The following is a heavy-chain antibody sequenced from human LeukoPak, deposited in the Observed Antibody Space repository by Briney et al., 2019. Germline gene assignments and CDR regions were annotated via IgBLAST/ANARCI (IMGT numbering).Heavy chain of an antibody. Sequence: SVKVSCKASGYTFTSYDINWVRQATGQGLEWMGWMNPNSGNTGYAQKFQGRVTMTRNTSISTAYMELSSLRSEDTALYYCARDIAGATKGGWFDTWGQGTPVTVSS. D-gene: IGHD1-26*01. J-gene: IGHJ5*02. CDR3: ARDIAGATKGGWFDT. CDR2: MNPNSGNT. V-gene: IGHV1-8*01. CDR1: GYTFTSYD.